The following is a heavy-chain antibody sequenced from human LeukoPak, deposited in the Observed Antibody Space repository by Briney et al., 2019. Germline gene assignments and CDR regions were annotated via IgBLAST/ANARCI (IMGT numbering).Heavy chain of an antibody. V-gene: IGHV3-48*03. CDR2: ISSSGSTI. J-gene: IGHJ4*02. CDR3: ARDYYYGSGRFDY. CDR1: GFSFSTYE. Sequence: GGSLRLPCAASGFSFSTYEMNWVRQAPGKGLEWVSYISSSGSTIYYTGSVKGRFTISRDNAKNSLYLQMNSLRAEDTAVYYCARDYYYGSGRFDYWGQGTLVTVSS. D-gene: IGHD3-10*01.